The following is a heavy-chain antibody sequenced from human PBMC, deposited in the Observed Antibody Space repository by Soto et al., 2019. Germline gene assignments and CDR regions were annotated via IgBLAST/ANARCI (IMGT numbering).Heavy chain of an antibody. CDR1: WFTFHNYA. CDR3: ARDDYTYGVY. D-gene: IGHD2-2*02. Sequence: GGARRTSCAASWFTFHNYAMTWVPPAPGKGLEWVSAISGSGDTAYYADYVRARFTIYRDNSKNTLYLQLNSLRTEDTAVYYCARDDYTYGVYWGQGTTVTVSS. CDR2: ISGSGDTA. V-gene: IGHV3-23*01. J-gene: IGHJ4*02.